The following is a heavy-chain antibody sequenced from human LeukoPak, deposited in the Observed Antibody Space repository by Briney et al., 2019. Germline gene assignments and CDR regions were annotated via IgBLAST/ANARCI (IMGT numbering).Heavy chain of an antibody. CDR2: MSADNGDSNT. CDR3: ARVSSPNYYGSGTYYNDNNFDF. J-gene: IGHJ4*02. Sequence: ASVKVSCKASGYTFTNYGITWVRQAPGQGLEWMGWMSADNGDSNTNYAQKVQGRVTMTTDASTNTAYMELRSLRSDDTAVYYCARVSSPNYYGSGTYYNDNNFDFWGRGTLVTVSS. V-gene: IGHV1-18*01. CDR1: GYTFTNYG. D-gene: IGHD3-10*01.